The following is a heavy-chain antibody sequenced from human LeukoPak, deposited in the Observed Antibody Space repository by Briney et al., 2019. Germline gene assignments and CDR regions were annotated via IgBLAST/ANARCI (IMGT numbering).Heavy chain of an antibody. J-gene: IGHJ4*02. Sequence: SETLSLTCTVSGGSISTNDYFWSWIRQSPEKGLEWIGYIHYSGITKSNPSIESRLTLSVDTSKNQLSLRLTSVTAADTAVYYCARAPLTTATSDYFDLWGLGTLVTVSS. CDR2: IHYSGIT. V-gene: IGHV4-30-4*01. CDR1: GGSISTNDYF. D-gene: IGHD4-17*01. CDR3: ARAPLTTATSDYFDL.